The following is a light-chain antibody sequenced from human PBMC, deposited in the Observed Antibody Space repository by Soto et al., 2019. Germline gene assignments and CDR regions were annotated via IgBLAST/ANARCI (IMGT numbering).Light chain of an antibody. V-gene: IGLV4-69*01. CDR3: QTWDTGVAV. CDR2: LNDDGSL. CDR1: SGHITYP. Sequence: QPVLTQSPSASASLGASVELTCSLSSGHITYPVAWHQQRAQTGPRYLMRLNDDGSLAKGDGIPDRFSASAFGTEHYLTISSLQSEDEADYYCQTWDTGVAVFGGGTKLTVL. J-gene: IGLJ3*02.